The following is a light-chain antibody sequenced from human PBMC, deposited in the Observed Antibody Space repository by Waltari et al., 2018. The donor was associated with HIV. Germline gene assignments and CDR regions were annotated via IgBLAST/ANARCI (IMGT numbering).Light chain of an antibody. CDR2: LAS. V-gene: IGKV1-9*01. Sequence: DVQLTQSPSFLSASVGDRFTLTCRASQAINNYFAWYQQKPGKAPKLLINLASALQSGVPSRFSGSGSGTEFTLTIRGLQPEDLATYYCQQADFYPVTFGGGTRVEIK. J-gene: IGKJ4*01. CDR3: QQADFYPVT. CDR1: QAINNY.